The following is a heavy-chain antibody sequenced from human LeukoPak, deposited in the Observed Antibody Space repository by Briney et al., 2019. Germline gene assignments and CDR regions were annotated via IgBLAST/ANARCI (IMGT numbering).Heavy chain of an antibody. Sequence: SETLSLTCAVSGGSISSSNWWSWVRQPPGKGLEWIGEIYHSGSTYYNPSLKSRVTISVDTSKNQFSLKLSSVTAADTAVYYCARRYCSGGSCYPLPDAFDIWGQGTMVTVSS. V-gene: IGHV4-4*02. CDR1: GGSISSSNW. CDR3: ARRYCSGGSCYPLPDAFDI. CDR2: IYHSGST. D-gene: IGHD2-15*01. J-gene: IGHJ3*02.